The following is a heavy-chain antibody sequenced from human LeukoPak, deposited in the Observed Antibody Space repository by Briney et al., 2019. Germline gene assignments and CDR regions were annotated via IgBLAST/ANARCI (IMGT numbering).Heavy chain of an antibody. D-gene: IGHD3-10*01. CDR1: RFSFSSYN. J-gene: IGHJ6*03. Sequence: GGSLRLSCAASRFSFSSYNMNWVRQAPGKGLEWVSSISSGSSYIYYADSVKGRFTISRDNAKNSLNLQLNSLRAEDTAVYYCARTMVRGENDSYYYYMDVWGKGTTVTVSS. V-gene: IGHV3-21*01. CDR3: ARTMVRGENDSYYYYMDV. CDR2: ISSGSSYI.